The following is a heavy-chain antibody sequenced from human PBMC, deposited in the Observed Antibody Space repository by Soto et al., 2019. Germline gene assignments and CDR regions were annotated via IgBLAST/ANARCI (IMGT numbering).Heavy chain of an antibody. Sequence: PGGSLRLSCAASGFAFSRYGMYWVRQAPGKGLEWVAVIWCDGSIKYYADSVKGRLTISRDNSKNTLYLQMSSLRVEDTGVYYCARDMGFSDYWGQGTQVTVSS. D-gene: IGHD3-10*01. V-gene: IGHV3-33*07. CDR2: IWCDGSIK. J-gene: IGHJ4*02. CDR1: GFAFSRYG. CDR3: ARDMGFSDY.